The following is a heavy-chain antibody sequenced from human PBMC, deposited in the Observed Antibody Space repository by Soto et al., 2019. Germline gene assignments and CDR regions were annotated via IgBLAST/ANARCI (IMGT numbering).Heavy chain of an antibody. J-gene: IGHJ6*04. D-gene: IGHD2-15*01. Sequence: PGGSLRLSCAASGFTVSSKYMSWARQAPGKGLEWVSLIQSGGPTYYADSVKGRFTISRDTSENTVHLQMDSLRAEDTAVYYCGRDDVLCDGGRCYGVPLAVWGKGTTVTVSS. V-gene: IGHV3-66*01. CDR2: IQSGGPT. CDR3: GRDDVLCDGGRCYGVPLAV. CDR1: GFTVSSKY.